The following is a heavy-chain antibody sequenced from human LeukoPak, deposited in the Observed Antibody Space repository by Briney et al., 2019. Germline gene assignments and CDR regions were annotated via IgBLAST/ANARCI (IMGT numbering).Heavy chain of an antibody. J-gene: IGHJ6*03. CDR3: AKLTTETTSDYFYYLDV. CDR1: GFTFDDYG. V-gene: IGHV3-20*04. D-gene: IGHD4-17*01. Sequence: GGSLRLSCVASGFTFDDYGMSWIRQVPGMGLEWVSGMSWNGGDIAYTDSVRGRFTISRDIARRSLFLQMNSLRPEDTALYYCAKLTTETTSDYFYYLDVWGKGTTVTVSS. CDR2: MSWNGGDI.